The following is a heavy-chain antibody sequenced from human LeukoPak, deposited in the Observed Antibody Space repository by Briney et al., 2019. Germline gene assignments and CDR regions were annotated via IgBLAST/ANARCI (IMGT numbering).Heavy chain of an antibody. Sequence: SQTLSLTCDISGDSVFSDGVAWNWIRQSTSRGLEWLGRTYYRSRWYNDYAVSVKSRISINPDTSKNQFSLQLNSVTPEDTAVYYCAAAPRGDSYGNDYWGQGTLVTVSS. V-gene: IGHV6-1*01. CDR1: GDSVFSDGVA. J-gene: IGHJ4*02. D-gene: IGHD5-18*01. CDR3: AAAPRGDSYGNDY. CDR2: TYYRSRWYN.